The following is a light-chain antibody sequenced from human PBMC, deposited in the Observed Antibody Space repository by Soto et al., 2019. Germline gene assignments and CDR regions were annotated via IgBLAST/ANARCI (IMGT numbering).Light chain of an antibody. Sequence: DIVMTQSPLSLPVTPGEPASISCRSSQRLLHSDGYNYLDWYLQKPGQSPQILIYFGSNRASGVPDRFSVSGSGTDFTLKISRVEAEDVGIYYCMQALQTPITFGQGTRLEIK. J-gene: IGKJ5*01. CDR3: MQALQTPIT. CDR2: FGS. V-gene: IGKV2-28*01. CDR1: QRLLHSDGYNY.